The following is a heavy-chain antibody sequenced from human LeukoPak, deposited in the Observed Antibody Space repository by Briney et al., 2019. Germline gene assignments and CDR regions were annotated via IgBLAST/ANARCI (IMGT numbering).Heavy chain of an antibody. CDR1: GFTVSSNY. V-gene: IGHV3-53*04. CDR3: GAPSGNGYNLNYYYGMDV. D-gene: IGHD5-24*01. Sequence: PGGSLRLSCAASGFTVSSNYMSWVRQAPGKGLEWVSVIYSGGSTYYADSVKGRFTISRHNSKNTLYLQMNSLRAEDTAVYYCGAPSGNGYNLNYYYGMDVWGQGTTVTVSS. J-gene: IGHJ6*02. CDR2: IYSGGST.